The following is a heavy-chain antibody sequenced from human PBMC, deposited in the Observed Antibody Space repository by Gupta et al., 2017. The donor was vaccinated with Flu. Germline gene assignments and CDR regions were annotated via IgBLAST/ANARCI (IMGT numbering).Heavy chain of an antibody. CDR1: GFTFSRYW. Sequence: EVQLVQSGGGSVQPGGSLRLSCTASGFTFSRYWMPWVRQAPGKGLVWVAQINSDGSSTNYADSVKGRVTISRDNTKNTLHLQMTSLRAEDTAIYYCARPSGGNFFYGMDVWGQGTTVTVSS. V-gene: IGHV3-74*01. J-gene: IGHJ6*02. CDR3: ARPSGGNFFYGMDV. CDR2: INSDGSST. D-gene: IGHD3-16*01.